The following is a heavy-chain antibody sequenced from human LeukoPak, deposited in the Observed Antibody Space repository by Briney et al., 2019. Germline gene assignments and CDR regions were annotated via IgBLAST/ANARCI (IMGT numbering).Heavy chain of an antibody. J-gene: IGHJ3*02. Sequence: GGSLRLSCAPSGFTFSSYSMNWVRQVPGKGLEWVSSISSSTYIYYADSVKGRFTISRDNAKNSLYLQMNSLRAEDTAVYYCAREGATVTDAFDIWGQGTLVTVSS. CDR3: AREGATVTDAFDI. CDR1: GFTFSSYS. D-gene: IGHD4-17*01. CDR2: ISSSTYI. V-gene: IGHV3-21*01.